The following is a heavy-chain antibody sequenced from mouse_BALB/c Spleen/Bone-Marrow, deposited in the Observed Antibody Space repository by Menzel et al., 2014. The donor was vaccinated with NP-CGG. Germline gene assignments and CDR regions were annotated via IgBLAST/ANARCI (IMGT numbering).Heavy chain of an antibody. Sequence: VMLVESGAELVRPGTSVKVSCKASGYAFTNYLIEWVKRRPGQGLEWIGVINPGSGSTNSNENFKGKATLTADKSSSTAYMQLSSLTSDDSAVYFCARRLTGTSAMDYWGQGTSVTVSS. CDR2: INPGSGST. J-gene: IGHJ4*01. CDR1: GYAFTNYL. D-gene: IGHD4-1*01. CDR3: ARRLTGTSAMDY. V-gene: IGHV1-54*01.